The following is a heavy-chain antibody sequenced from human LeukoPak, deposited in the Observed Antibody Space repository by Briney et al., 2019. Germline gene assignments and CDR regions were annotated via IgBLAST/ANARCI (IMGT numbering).Heavy chain of an antibody. V-gene: IGHV3-30*18. CDR3: AKEKLYCSSTSCSTYYYYGMDV. J-gene: IGHJ6*02. Sequence: GGSLRLSCAASGFTFSSYGMHWVRQAPGKGLEWVAVISYDGSNKYYADSVKGRFTISRDNSKNTLYLQMNSLRAEDTAVYYCAKEKLYCSSTSCSTYYYYGMDVWGQGTTVTVSS. CDR1: GFTFSSYG. CDR2: ISYDGSNK. D-gene: IGHD2-2*01.